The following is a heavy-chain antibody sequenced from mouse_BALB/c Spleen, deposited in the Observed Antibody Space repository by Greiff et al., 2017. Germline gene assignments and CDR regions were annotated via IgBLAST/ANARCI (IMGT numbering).Heavy chain of an antibody. J-gene: IGHJ2*01. Sequence: EVKLQESGPGLVKPSQSLSLTCTVTGYSITSDYAWNWIRQFPGNKLEWMGYISYSGSTSYNPSLKSRISITRDTSKNQFFLQLNSVTTEDTATYYCAIYGNYGYFDYWGQGTTLTVSS. V-gene: IGHV3-2*02. D-gene: IGHD2-1*01. CDR1: GYSITSDYA. CDR3: AIYGNYGYFDY. CDR2: ISYSGST.